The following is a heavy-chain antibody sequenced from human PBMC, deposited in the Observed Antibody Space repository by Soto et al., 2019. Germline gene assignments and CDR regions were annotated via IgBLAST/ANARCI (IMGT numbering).Heavy chain of an antibody. Sequence: GESLKISCKVSGYSFTSYWISGVRQMPGKGLEWMGRIDPSDSYTNYSPSFQGHVTISADKSISTAYLQWSSLKASDTAMYYCAVHRELGQFDYWGQGTLVTVSS. J-gene: IGHJ4*02. V-gene: IGHV5-10-1*01. CDR2: IDPSDSYT. CDR3: AVHRELGQFDY. D-gene: IGHD1-26*01. CDR1: GYSFTSYW.